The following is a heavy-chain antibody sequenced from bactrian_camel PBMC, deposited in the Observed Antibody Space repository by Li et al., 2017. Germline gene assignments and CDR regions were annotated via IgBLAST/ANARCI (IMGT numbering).Heavy chain of an antibody. V-gene: IGHV3S55*01. J-gene: IGHJ4*01. CDR2: ISDDGET. CDR3: ATDLMTGRWNDPQKYRY. D-gene: IGHD1*01. CDR1: GSTDGTWC. Sequence: HVQLVESGGGSVRVGGSLTLSCGVSGSTDGTWCMAWYRQGPGRACQLVSSISDDGETWYPASVKGRFTISQDNAKNTVYLRMNDLRPEDSGMYYCATDLMTGRWNDPQKYRYWGQGTQVTVS.